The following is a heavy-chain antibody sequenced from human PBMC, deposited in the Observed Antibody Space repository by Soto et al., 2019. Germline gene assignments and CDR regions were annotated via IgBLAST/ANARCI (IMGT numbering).Heavy chain of an antibody. CDR1: GFKFSGSA. D-gene: IGHD3-3*01. CDR3: LRDIFGVVIFDS. CDR2: ISTSGCDT. Sequence: PGGSLRLSCSASGFKFSGSAMHWVRQAPGKGPEYVSAISTSGCDTYYADSVKGRFTISRDNSKNTVHLQMSSLRTEDTAVYYCLRDIFGVVIFDSWGQGTPVTVSS. V-gene: IGHV3-64D*06. J-gene: IGHJ4*02.